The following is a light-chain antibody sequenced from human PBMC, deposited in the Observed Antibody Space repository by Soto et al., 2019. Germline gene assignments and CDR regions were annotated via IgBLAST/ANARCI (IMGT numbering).Light chain of an antibody. CDR3: QQYGSTPLT. Sequence: EIVLTQSPGTLSLSPGERATLSCRASQSVGSNSLAWYQQRPGQAPRFLIYEASSRATGIPDRFSGSGSGTDFTLTISRLEPEDFAVYYCQQYGSTPLTFGGGTKVEIK. CDR2: EAS. J-gene: IGKJ4*01. V-gene: IGKV3-20*01. CDR1: QSVGSNS.